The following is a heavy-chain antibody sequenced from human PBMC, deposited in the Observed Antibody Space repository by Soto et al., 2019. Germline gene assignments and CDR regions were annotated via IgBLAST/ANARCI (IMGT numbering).Heavy chain of an antibody. Sequence: GASVKVSGKASGYTFTGYYMHWVRQAPGQGLEWMGWINPNSGGTNYAQKFQGRVTMTRDTSISTAYMELSRLRSDDTAVYYCARGPAAAGTNYYGMDVWGQGTTVTVSS. D-gene: IGHD6-13*01. CDR1: GYTFTGYY. J-gene: IGHJ6*02. CDR2: INPNSGGT. CDR3: ARGPAAAGTNYYGMDV. V-gene: IGHV1-2*02.